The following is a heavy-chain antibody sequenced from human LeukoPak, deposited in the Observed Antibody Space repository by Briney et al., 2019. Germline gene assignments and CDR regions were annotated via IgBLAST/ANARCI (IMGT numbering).Heavy chain of an antibody. D-gene: IGHD1-1*01. CDR3: AKDPTLSQIRGTENY. V-gene: IGHV3-21*04. J-gene: IGHJ4*02. CDR1: GFTFSSYS. Sequence: GGSLRLSCEASGFTFSSYSMNWVRQAPGKGLEWVASISSSSSSIYYADSVEGRFTISRDNAKNSLYLQMNSLRADDTAVYYCAKDPTLSQIRGTENYWGQGTLVTVSS. CDR2: ISSSSSSI.